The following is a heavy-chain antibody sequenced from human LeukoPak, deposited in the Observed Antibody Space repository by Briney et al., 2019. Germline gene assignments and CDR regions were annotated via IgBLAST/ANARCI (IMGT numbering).Heavy chain of an antibody. V-gene: IGHV4-39*07. CDR3: ARLGDYGDYGLGDY. Sequence: PSETLSLTCTVSGGSISSSSYYWGWIRQPPGKGLEWIGSIYYSGSTYYNPSLKSRVTISVDTSKNQFSLKLSSVTAADTAVYYCARLGDYGDYGLGDYWGQGTLVTVSS. J-gene: IGHJ4*02. CDR2: IYYSGST. D-gene: IGHD4-17*01. CDR1: GGSISSSSYY.